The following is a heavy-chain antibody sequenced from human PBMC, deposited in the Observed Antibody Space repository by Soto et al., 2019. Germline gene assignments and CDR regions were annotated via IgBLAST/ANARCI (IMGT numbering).Heavy chain of an antibody. CDR2: ISAYNGNT. J-gene: IGHJ1*01. CDR3: AKCGYDSSGRLLRYFQH. V-gene: IGHV1-18*01. CDR1: GYTFTSYG. Sequence: GASVKVSCKASGYTFTSYGISWVRQAPGQGLEWMGWISAYNGNTNYAQKLQGRVTMTTDTSTSTAYMELRSLRAEDTAVYYCAKCGYDSSGRLLRYFQHWGQGTLVTVSS. D-gene: IGHD3-22*01.